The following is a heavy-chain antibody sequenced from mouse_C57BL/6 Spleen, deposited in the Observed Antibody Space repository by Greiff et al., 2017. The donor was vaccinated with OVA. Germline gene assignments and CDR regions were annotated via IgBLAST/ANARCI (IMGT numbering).Heavy chain of an antibody. V-gene: IGHV1-26*01. Sequence: VQLQQSGPELVKPGASVKISCKASGYTFTDYYMNWVKQSHGKSLEWIGDINPNNGGTSYNQKFKGKATLTVDKSSSTAYMELRSLTSEDSAVYYCARRITTVVANFDVWGTGTTVTVSS. J-gene: IGHJ1*03. D-gene: IGHD1-1*01. CDR3: ARRITTVVANFDV. CDR1: GYTFTDYY. CDR2: INPNNGGT.